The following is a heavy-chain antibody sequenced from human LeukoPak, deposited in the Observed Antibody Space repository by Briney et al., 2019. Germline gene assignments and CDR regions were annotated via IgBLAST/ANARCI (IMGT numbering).Heavy chain of an antibody. J-gene: IGHJ4*02. Sequence: GGSLRLSCAASGFTFSTYSMIWVRQAPGKGLEWLSYISGDSKTIYYADSVKGRFTISRDNAKNSLYLQLISLRAEDTAVYYCARDRHSSVDYWGQGTLVTVSS. V-gene: IGHV3-48*01. D-gene: IGHD3-22*01. CDR3: ARDRHSSVDY. CDR1: GFTFSTYS. CDR2: ISGDSKTI.